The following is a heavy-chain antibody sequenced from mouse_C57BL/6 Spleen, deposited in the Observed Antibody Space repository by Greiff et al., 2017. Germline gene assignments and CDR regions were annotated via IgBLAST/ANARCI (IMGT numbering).Heavy chain of an antibody. J-gene: IGHJ3*01. CDR3: ARLPRELRGWFAY. Sequence: EVKLVESGGDLVKPGGSLKLSCAASGFTFSSYGMSWVRQTPDKRLEWVATISSGGSYTYYPDSVKGRFTISRDNAKNTLYLQMSSLKYEDTAMYYCARLPRELRGWFAYWGQGTLVTVSA. V-gene: IGHV5-6*01. CDR2: ISSGGSYT. CDR1: GFTFSSYG. D-gene: IGHD1-1*01.